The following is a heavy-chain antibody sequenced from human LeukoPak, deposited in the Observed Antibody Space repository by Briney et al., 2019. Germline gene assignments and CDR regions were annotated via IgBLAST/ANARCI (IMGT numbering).Heavy chain of an antibody. CDR3: ATSYYYDYRQIDY. D-gene: IGHD3-22*01. V-gene: IGHV4-39*01. CDR1: GDSISTSSYY. Sequence: PSETLSLTCTVSGDSISTSSYYWGWVRQPPGKGLGWLGSIYYSRTPFYNPSLKRRLPLSVHTSKNQFSLHLYSVTAADTAVFYCATSYYYDYRQIDYWGQGTLVTVSS. J-gene: IGHJ4*02. CDR2: IYYSRTP.